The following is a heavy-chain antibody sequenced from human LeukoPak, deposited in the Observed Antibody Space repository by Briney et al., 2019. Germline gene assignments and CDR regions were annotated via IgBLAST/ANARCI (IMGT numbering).Heavy chain of an antibody. D-gene: IGHD3-16*01. J-gene: IGHJ4*02. CDR3: ASNGGGSFDY. CDR1: GGSISSSSYY. Sequence: PSETLSLTCTVSGGSISSSSYYWGWLRQPPGTGREWIGSIYYSGSTYYNPSLKSRVTISVDTSKNQFSLKLSSVTAADTAVYYCASNGGGSFDYWGQGTLVTVSS. CDR2: IYYSGST. V-gene: IGHV4-39*01.